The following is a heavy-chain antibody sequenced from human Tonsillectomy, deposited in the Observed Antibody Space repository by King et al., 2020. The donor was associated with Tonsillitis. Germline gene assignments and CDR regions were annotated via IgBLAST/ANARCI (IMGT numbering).Heavy chain of an antibody. CDR1: GFTFSSCA. Sequence: VQLVESGGSLVQPGGSLRLSCAASGFTFSSCAMTWVRQAPGLRLEWVSAISGRAVGTYYADSVKGRFTISRDNSKNTLYLQMNSLEAEDTAVYYCAKGWVEMDAWGQGTLVTVSS. D-gene: IGHD5-24*01. V-gene: IGHV3-23*04. CDR3: AKGWVEMDA. J-gene: IGHJ4*02. CDR2: ISGRAVGT.